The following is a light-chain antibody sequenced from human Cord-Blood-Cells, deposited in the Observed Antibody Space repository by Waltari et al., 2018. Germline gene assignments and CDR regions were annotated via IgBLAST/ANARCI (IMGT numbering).Light chain of an antibody. J-gene: IGLJ1*01. CDR1: SSAVGGYNY. V-gene: IGLV2-14*01. Sequence: QSALTQPASVSGSPGQSLTISCPVTSSAVGGYNYSSCYQQHPGKAPKLMIYDVSNRPSGFSNRFSGSKSGNTASLTISGLQAEDEADYYCSSYTSSSTPYVFGTGTKVTVL. CDR3: SSYTSSSTPYV. CDR2: DVS.